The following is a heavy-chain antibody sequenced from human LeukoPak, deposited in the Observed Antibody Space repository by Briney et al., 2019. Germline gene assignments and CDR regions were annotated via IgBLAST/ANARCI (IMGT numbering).Heavy chain of an antibody. V-gene: IGHV3-23*01. CDR3: AKPNSPTFDY. Sequence: GGSLRLSCEGSGFTFSAYNMNWVRQAPGKGLEWVTSIRAGGDGTYYADSVKGRFSISRDNSKNTLYLQMNSLTAEDTAVYYCAKPNSPTFDYWGQGTLVTVSS. CDR1: GFTFSAYN. D-gene: IGHD4-23*01. CDR2: IRAGGDGT. J-gene: IGHJ4*02.